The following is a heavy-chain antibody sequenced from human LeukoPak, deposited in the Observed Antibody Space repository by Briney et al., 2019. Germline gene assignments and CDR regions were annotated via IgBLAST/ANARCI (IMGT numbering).Heavy chain of an antibody. V-gene: IGHV1-69*13. CDR1: GGTFSSYA. CDR3: ATERITGTSDYFDY. J-gene: IGHJ4*02. Sequence: SVKVSCKASGGTFSSYAISWVRQAPGQGLEWMGGIIPIFGTANYAQKFQGRVTITADESTSTAYMELSSLRSEDAAVYYCATERITGTSDYFDYWGQGTLVTVSS. CDR2: IIPIFGTA. D-gene: IGHD1-20*01.